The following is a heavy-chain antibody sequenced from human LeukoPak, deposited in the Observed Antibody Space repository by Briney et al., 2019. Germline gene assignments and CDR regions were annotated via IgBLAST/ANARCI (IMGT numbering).Heavy chain of an antibody. Sequence: GGSLRLSCSASGFTFSSYAMHWVRQAPGKGLEYVSAISSSGDRTYYADSVKGRFTISRDNSKNTLYLQMSSLRPEDAAVYYCVKDGMAVAGTAPLDYWGRGILVTVSS. J-gene: IGHJ4*02. D-gene: IGHD6-19*01. CDR1: GFTFSSYA. CDR3: VKDGMAVAGTAPLDY. V-gene: IGHV3-64D*08. CDR2: ISSSGDRT.